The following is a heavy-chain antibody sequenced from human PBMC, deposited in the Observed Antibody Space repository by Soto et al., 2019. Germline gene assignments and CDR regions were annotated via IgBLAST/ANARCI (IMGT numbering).Heavy chain of an antibody. CDR1: GFTFSSYA. CDR3: AKDLDDYSSAIDF. D-gene: IGHD4-4*01. J-gene: IGHJ4*02. Sequence: PGGSLRLSCAASGFTFSSYAMSWVRQAPGKGLEWVSAISGSGGSTYYADSVKGRFTISRDKSKNTLYLQMNSLRAEDTAVYYCAKDLDDYSSAIDFWGQGTLVTVSS. V-gene: IGHV3-23*01. CDR2: ISGSGGST.